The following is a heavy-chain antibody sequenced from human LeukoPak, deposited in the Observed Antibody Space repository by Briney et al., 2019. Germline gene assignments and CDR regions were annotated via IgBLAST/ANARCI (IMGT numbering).Heavy chain of an antibody. D-gene: IGHD1-14*01. J-gene: IGHJ6*03. Sequence: KPSETLSLTCTVSGGSISSSYWTWIRQPPGKGLEWIGYIYYSGSTNYNPSLKSRVTISVDTPKNQFSLNLSSVTAADTAVYYCASAIAEDFYYYYMDVWGKGTTVTVSS. CDR2: IYYSGST. CDR3: ASAIAEDFYYYYMDV. CDR1: GGSISSSY. V-gene: IGHV4-59*01.